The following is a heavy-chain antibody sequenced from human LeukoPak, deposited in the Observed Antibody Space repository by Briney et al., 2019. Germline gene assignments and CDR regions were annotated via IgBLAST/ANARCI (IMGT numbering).Heavy chain of an antibody. D-gene: IGHD3-3*01. Sequence: ASVKVSCKASGYTFTGYYMHWVRQAPGQGLEWMGRINPNSGGTNYAQKFQGRVTMTRDTSISTAYMELRRLRSDDTAVYYCARDGAFWSGYSLNWFDPWGQGTLVTVSS. CDR2: INPNSGGT. V-gene: IGHV1-2*06. CDR3: ARDGAFWSGYSLNWFDP. J-gene: IGHJ5*02. CDR1: GYTFTGYY.